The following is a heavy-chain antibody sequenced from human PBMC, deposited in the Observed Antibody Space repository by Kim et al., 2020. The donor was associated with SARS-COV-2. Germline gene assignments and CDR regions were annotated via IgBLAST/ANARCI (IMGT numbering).Heavy chain of an antibody. J-gene: IGHJ6*02. Sequence: DSVKGRFTISRDNSKNTLYLQMNSLRAEDTAVYYCAKEETYVPDLGMDVWGQGTTVTVSS. CDR3: AKEETYVPDLGMDV. D-gene: IGHD3-10*02. V-gene: IGHV3-23*01.